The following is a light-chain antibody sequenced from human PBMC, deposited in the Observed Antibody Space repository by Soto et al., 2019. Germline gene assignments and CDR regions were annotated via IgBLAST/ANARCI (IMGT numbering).Light chain of an antibody. V-gene: IGKV3-20*01. Sequence: EIELTQSPGTLSLSPGERATLSCRASQSLTSSYLAWYQQKPGQAPRLLIYGASSRATGIPDGFSGCGAGTDCTLSISRLEPEELAVYYCQQYQSSPPSYAFGQGTKLEIK. CDR3: QQYQSSPPSYA. CDR2: GAS. J-gene: IGKJ2*01. CDR1: QSLTSSY.